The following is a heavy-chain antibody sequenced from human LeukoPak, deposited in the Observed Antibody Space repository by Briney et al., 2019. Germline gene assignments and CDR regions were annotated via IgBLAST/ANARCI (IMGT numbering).Heavy chain of an antibody. CDR2: IYYSGST. Sequence: SETLSLTCTVSGGSISSYYWSWIRQPPGKGLDWIGYIYYSGSTNYNPSLKSRVTISVDTSKNQFSLKLSSVTAADTAVYYCARGYSGSYYDAFDIWGQGTMVTVSX. D-gene: IGHD1-26*01. V-gene: IGHV4-59*01. CDR3: ARGYSGSYYDAFDI. J-gene: IGHJ3*02. CDR1: GGSISSYY.